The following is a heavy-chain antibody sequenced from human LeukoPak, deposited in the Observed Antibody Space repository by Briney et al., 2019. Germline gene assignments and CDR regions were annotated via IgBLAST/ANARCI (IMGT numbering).Heavy chain of an antibody. Sequence: GGSLRLSCAVSGFTFSSYGIHWVRQAPGKGVEWVTFISHDGTKNYYADSVKGRFTVSRDNSKNTLYLQMDSLRADDTAVYYCAKDSSTWGNRYFDYWGQGTLVTVSS. CDR2: ISHDGTKN. V-gene: IGHV3-30*18. D-gene: IGHD2-2*01. CDR3: AKDSSTWGNRYFDY. J-gene: IGHJ4*02. CDR1: GFTFSSYG.